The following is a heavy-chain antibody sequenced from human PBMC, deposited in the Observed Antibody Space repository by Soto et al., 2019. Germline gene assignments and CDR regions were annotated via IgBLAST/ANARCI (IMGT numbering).Heavy chain of an antibody. D-gene: IGHD3-3*01. CDR3: ARPSGGVLYYYGMDV. CDR1: GFTFSSYS. Sequence: PGGSLRLSCAASGFTFSSYSMNWVRQAPGKGLEWVSSISSSSSYIYDADSVKGRFTISRDNAKNSLYLQMNSLRAEDTAVYYCARPSGGVLYYYGMDVWGQGTTVTVSS. V-gene: IGHV3-21*01. CDR2: ISSSSSYI. J-gene: IGHJ6*02.